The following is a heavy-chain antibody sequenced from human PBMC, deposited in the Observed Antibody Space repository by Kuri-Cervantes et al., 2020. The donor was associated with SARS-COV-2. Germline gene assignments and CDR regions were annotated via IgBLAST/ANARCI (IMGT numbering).Heavy chain of an antibody. CDR3: GPFSRYAYDFDK. J-gene: IGHJ4*02. D-gene: IGHD2-2*01. Sequence: GESLKISCAASGFTFSNHSMTWLRQAPGRELEWVSAISGNSVRIYDADSVKGRFTISRDNSKNIVYLQMNNLVADDTAVYYCGPFSRYAYDFDKWGQGILVTVSS. V-gene: IGHV3-23*01. CDR2: ISGNSVRI. CDR1: GFTFSNHS.